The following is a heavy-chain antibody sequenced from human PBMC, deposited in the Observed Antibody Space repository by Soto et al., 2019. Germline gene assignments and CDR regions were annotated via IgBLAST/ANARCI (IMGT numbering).Heavy chain of an antibody. Sequence: VQLVESGGGVVQPGGSLRLSCAASGFTFSTYWMTWLRQAPGKGLEWVAQIKQDESEKFYVDSVKGRFTISRDNAKNSLYLQMNSLRVEDTAVYYCAASAWNGWVYWGQGTLLTVSS. V-gene: IGHV3-7*05. J-gene: IGHJ4*02. CDR1: GFTFSTYW. CDR2: IKQDESEK. D-gene: IGHD1-1*01. CDR3: AASAWNGWVY.